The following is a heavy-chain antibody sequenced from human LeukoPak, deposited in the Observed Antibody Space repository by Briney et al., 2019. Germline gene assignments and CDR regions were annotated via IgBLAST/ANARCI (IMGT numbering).Heavy chain of an antibody. Sequence: PSETLSLTCTVSGYSISSGYYWGWIRQPPGKGLEWIGSIYHSGSTYYNPSLKSRVTISVDTSKNQFSLKLSSVTAADTAVYYCAREAGDYRYYFDYWGQGTLVTVSS. CDR3: AREAGDYRYYFDY. CDR2: IYHSGST. J-gene: IGHJ4*02. CDR1: GYSISSGYY. V-gene: IGHV4-38-2*02. D-gene: IGHD4-17*01.